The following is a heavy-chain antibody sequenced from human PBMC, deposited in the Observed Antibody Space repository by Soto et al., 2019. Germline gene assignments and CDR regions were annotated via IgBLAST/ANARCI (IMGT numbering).Heavy chain of an antibody. CDR1: GYTFTSYY. J-gene: IGHJ6*02. V-gene: IGHV1-46*01. D-gene: IGHD3-10*01. CDR2: INPSGGST. Sequence: QVQLVQSGAEVKKPGASVKVSCKASGYTFTSYYMHWVRQAPGQGLEWMGIINPSGGSTSYAQKSQGRVTMTRDTSTSTVYMELSSLRSEDTAVYYCARGGSYYGSGRPYYYGMDVWGQGTTVTVSS. CDR3: ARGGSYYGSGRPYYYGMDV.